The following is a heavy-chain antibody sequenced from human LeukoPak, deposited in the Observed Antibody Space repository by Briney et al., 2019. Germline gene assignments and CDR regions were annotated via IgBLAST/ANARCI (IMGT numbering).Heavy chain of an antibody. CDR2: VIPLFGTA. D-gene: IGHD3-22*01. CDR3: ARGWDYDSGGRPTAYVY. J-gene: IGHJ4*02. CDR1: GGTFSRYA. V-gene: IGHV1-69*13. Sequence: SVKVSCKASGGTFSRYAISWVRQAPGQGLEWMGGVIPLFGTANYAQKFQGKVTLTADESTSTAYMELRSLRSEDTAVYYCARGWDYDSGGRPTAYVYWGQGTLVTVSS.